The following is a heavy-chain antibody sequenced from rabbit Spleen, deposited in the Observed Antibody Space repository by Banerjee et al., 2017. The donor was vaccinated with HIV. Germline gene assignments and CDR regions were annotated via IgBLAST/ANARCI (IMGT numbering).Heavy chain of an antibody. V-gene: IGHV1S47*01. D-gene: IGHD1-1*01. Sequence: QEQLVESGGGLVQPGGSLKLSCKASGFDFSVYGLSWVRQAPGKGLEWIGYIDPVFGRTYYSNWVNGRFTISSHNAQNTLYLQLNSLTAADTATYFCVRGASSSGYYNLWGPGTLVTVS. CDR2: IDPVFGRT. CDR1: GFDFSVYG. CDR3: VRGASSSGYYNL. J-gene: IGHJ4*01.